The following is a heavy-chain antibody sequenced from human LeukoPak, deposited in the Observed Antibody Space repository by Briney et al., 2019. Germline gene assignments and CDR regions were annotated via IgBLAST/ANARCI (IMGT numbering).Heavy chain of an antibody. CDR1: GYSIISGSY. Sequence: SETLSLTCTVSGYSIISGSYWSWIRQPPGKGLEWIGYIYYSGSTNYNPSLKSRVTISVDTSKNQFSLKLSSVTAADTAVYYCARVPRDIYSSSWYPNWFDPWGQGTLVTVSS. CDR2: IYYSGST. J-gene: IGHJ5*02. CDR3: ARVPRDIYSSSWYPNWFDP. D-gene: IGHD6-13*01. V-gene: IGHV4-59*12.